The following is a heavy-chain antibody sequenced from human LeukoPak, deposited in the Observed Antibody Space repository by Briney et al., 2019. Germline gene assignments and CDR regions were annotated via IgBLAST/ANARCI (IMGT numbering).Heavy chain of an antibody. CDR2: ISGSGNST. J-gene: IGHJ6*02. CDR1: GFTFTSYA. V-gene: IGHV3-23*01. Sequence: GGSLRLSCAASGFTFTSYAMNWVRQAPGKGLEWLSTISGSGNSTYYADSVKGRFTISRDNSKRSLSLQMNSLRAEDTAVYYCAKEGRYDYAMDVWGQGTTVTVSS. CDR3: AKEGRYDYAMDV.